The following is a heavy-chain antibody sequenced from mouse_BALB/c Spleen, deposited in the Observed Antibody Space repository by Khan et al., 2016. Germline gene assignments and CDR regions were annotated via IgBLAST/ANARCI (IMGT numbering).Heavy chain of an antibody. CDR1: GFSLTTYV. CDR2: IWRGGNT. J-gene: IGHJ3*01. D-gene: IGHD2-4*01. Sequence: QVQLQQSGPSLVQPSQSLSITCTVSGFSLTTYVVHWVRQSPGKGLEWLGVIWRGGNTDYNAAFMSRLRITKDNSKSQVFFKMNSPQADDTAIYYCAKVAYYDSDGAWFAYWGQGSLVTVSA. V-gene: IGHV2-5-1*01. CDR3: AKVAYYDSDGAWFAY.